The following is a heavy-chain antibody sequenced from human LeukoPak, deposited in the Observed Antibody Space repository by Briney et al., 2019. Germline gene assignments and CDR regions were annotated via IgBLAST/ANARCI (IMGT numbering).Heavy chain of an antibody. Sequence: SETLSLTCTVSGGSITNYYWSWIRQPPGKGLEWIGFSYYNGNTNYNPSLKSRVTMSVDTSKNQFSLKLSSVTAADTAVYYCARDTVGATTVAAFDIWGQGTMVTVSS. CDR1: GGSITNYY. D-gene: IGHD1-26*01. CDR3: ARDTVGATTVAAFDI. V-gene: IGHV4-59*12. J-gene: IGHJ3*02. CDR2: SYYNGNT.